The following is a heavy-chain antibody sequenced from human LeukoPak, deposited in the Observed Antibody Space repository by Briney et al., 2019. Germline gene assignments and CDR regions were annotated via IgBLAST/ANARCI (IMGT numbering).Heavy chain of an antibody. V-gene: IGHV3-23*01. Sequence: GGSLRLSCAASGFTFSSYAMSWVRQAPGKGLEWVSVISGGGYSTYYAASVKGRFTISRDNSKNTLYLQMNSLRAEDTAVYYCAKGSYYYGSGSSDYWGQGTLVTVSS. D-gene: IGHD3-10*01. CDR1: GFTFSSYA. CDR3: AKGSYYYGSGSSDY. J-gene: IGHJ4*02. CDR2: ISGGGYST.